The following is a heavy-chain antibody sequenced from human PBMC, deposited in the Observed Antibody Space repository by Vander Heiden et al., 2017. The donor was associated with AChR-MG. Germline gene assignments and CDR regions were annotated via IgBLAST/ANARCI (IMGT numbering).Heavy chain of an antibody. Sequence: QVQLVQSGAEVKQSGASVKVSCKASGDPFGTNGIIWVRQAPGQGLEWMGWISGSNGDTIYAQKFQHRVTMTRDTSTNTNYMDLRSLTSDDTAVYYCAREAFRSASIFDFWGRGTLVTVSS. V-gene: IGHV1-18*01. J-gene: IGHJ4*02. D-gene: IGHD3-3*01. CDR3: AREAFRSASIFDF. CDR1: GDPFGTNG. CDR2: ISGSNGDT.